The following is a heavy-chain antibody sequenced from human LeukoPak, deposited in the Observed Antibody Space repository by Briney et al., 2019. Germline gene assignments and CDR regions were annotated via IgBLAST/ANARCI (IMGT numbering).Heavy chain of an antibody. CDR3: AREPLKYFDSYYGLDV. V-gene: IGHV3-74*01. CDR1: GFTFRDYW. CDR2: IYGDGSGT. Sequence: AGGSLRLSCVVSGFTFRDYWMHWVRQAPGKGLLWVSRIYGDGSGTAYADSVKGRFTISRDNAKNTLYLQVNSLRAEDTAVYYCAREPLKYFDSYYGLDVWGQGTTVTVSS. J-gene: IGHJ6*02. D-gene: IGHD3-9*01.